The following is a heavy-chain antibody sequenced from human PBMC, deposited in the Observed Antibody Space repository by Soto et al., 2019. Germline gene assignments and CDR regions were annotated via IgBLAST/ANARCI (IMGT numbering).Heavy chain of an antibody. Sequence: QVQLQESGPGLVKPSETLSLTCTVSGDSVSKYYWNWIRQPAGKGLGWIGRIYTTRSPNYNPSLKSRVTMSVDTSMNQFSLNLNLTSVTAADTAVYYCARRPAYGDYANLDTWGQGTLVTVSS. CDR1: GDSVSKYY. J-gene: IGHJ5*02. D-gene: IGHD4-17*01. CDR2: IYTTRSP. CDR3: ARRPAYGDYANLDT. V-gene: IGHV4-4*07.